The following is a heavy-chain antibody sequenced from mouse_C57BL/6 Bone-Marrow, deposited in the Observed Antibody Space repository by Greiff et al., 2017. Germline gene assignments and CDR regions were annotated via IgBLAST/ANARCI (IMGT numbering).Heavy chain of an antibody. J-gene: IGHJ3*01. CDR2: IHPNSGST. CDR3: ARSGTTVVAPI. Sequence: QVQLQQPGAELVKPGASVKLSCKASGYTFTSYWMHWVKQRPGQGLEWIGMIHPNSGSTNYNEKFKSKATLTVDKSSCTAYMQLSSLTSEDSAVYYCARSGTTVVAPIWGQGTLVTVSA. D-gene: IGHD1-1*01. CDR1: GYTFTSYW. V-gene: IGHV1-64*01.